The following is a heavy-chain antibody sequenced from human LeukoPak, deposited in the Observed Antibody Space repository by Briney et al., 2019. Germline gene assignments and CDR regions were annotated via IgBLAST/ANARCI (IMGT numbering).Heavy chain of an antibody. CDR2: IHYSGST. J-gene: IGHJ4*02. Sequence: PSETLSLTCTVSGGSISSYYWSWIRQPPGKGLEWIGYIHYSGSTNYNPSLKSRVTISVDTPKNQFSLKLSSVTAADTAVYYCARVVPVPAPLRYFDWLFDYWGQGTLVTVSS. CDR3: ARVVPVPAPLRYFDWLFDY. CDR1: GGSISSYY. D-gene: IGHD3-9*01. V-gene: IGHV4-59*01.